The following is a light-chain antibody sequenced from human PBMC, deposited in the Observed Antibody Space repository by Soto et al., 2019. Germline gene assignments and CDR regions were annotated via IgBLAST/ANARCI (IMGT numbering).Light chain of an antibody. V-gene: IGKV2-28*01. CDR1: QRLLHSNGYNY. CDR2: LGS. CDR3: MQPLQSWT. Sequence: VMIQSPLYLPVTPGGPASISCTSSQRLLHSNGYNYLDWYLQKPGQSPQLLIYLGSNRASGVPDRFSGSGSGTDFTLKISRVEAEDVGVYYCMQPLQSWTFGQGTKVDIK. J-gene: IGKJ1*01.